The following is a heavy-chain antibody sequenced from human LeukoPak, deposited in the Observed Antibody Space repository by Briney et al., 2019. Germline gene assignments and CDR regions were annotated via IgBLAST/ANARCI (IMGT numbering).Heavy chain of an antibody. V-gene: IGHV3-21*01. CDR2: ISTSSSYK. Sequence: PGGSLRLSCAASGFTFSSYSMNWVRQAPGKGLDWVSSISTSSSYKYYADSVKGRFTISRDNAKNSLYLQMNSLRAEDTAVYYCARDRGSSGWYDAFDIWGQGTMVTVSS. D-gene: IGHD6-19*01. CDR1: GFTFSSYS. J-gene: IGHJ3*02. CDR3: ARDRGSSGWYDAFDI.